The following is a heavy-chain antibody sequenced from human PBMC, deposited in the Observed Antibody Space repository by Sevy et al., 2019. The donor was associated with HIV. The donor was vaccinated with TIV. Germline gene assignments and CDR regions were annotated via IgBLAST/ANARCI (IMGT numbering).Heavy chain of an antibody. CDR2: ISSSRSTI. Sequence: GGSLRLSCAASGFTFSSYEMNRVRQAPGKGLEWVSYISSSRSTIYYADSVKGRFTISRDNAKNSLYLQMNSLRAEDTAVYYCARDSPFYDILTGFPYYGMDVWGQGTTVTVSS. V-gene: IGHV3-48*03. J-gene: IGHJ6*02. CDR1: GFTFSSYE. D-gene: IGHD3-9*01. CDR3: ARDSPFYDILTGFPYYGMDV.